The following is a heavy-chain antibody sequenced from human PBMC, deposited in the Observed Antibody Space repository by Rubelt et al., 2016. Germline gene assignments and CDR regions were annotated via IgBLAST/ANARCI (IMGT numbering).Heavy chain of an antibody. CDR2: IIPIFGTA. J-gene: IGHJ4*02. Sequence: MGGIIPIFGTANYAQKFQGRVTITADESTSTAYMELSSLRSEDTAVYYCARDQGYCSSTSCYGGFDYWGQGTLVTVSS. D-gene: IGHD2-2*01. V-gene: IGHV1-69*01. CDR3: ARDQGYCSSTSCYGGFDY.